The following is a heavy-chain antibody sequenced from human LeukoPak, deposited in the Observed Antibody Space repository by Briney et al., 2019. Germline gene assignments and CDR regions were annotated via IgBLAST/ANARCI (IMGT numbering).Heavy chain of an antibody. Sequence: GGSLRLSCAASGFTFSGPVMLWVRHAAGKGLVGFGRIRRTRTTYATAYAESVKGRSSISRDDSKNTVYLHMDSLKTEDTDLYYCSRLEDSSPIEVALDIWGQGTVVTVSS. D-gene: IGHD6-13*01. CDR3: SRLEDSSPIEVALDI. CDR2: IRRTRTTYAT. V-gene: IGHV3-73*01. J-gene: IGHJ3*02. CDR1: GFTFSGPV.